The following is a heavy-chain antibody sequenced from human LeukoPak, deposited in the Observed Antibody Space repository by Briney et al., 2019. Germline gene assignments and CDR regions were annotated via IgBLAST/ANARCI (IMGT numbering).Heavy chain of an antibody. V-gene: IGHV3-7*01. CDR1: GFTFSDHW. Sequence: QPGGSLRLSCAASGFTFSDHWMSWVRQAPGEGLEWVANIKQDGSEKYYVDSVKGRFTISRDNAKNSLFLQMNSLRVEDTAVYYCAREPHIAVVTHFDYWGQGTLVTVSS. J-gene: IGHJ4*02. D-gene: IGHD6-19*01. CDR3: AREPHIAVVTHFDY. CDR2: IKQDGSEK.